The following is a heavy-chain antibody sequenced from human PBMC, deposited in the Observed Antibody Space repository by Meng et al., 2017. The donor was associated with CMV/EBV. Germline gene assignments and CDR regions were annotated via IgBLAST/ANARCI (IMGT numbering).Heavy chain of an antibody. D-gene: IGHD3-22*01. CDR3: ARELYYYDSSGYPGDYYYYGMDV. CDR1: GFTFSSYW. V-gene: IGHV3-7*01. Sequence: GESLKISCAASGFTFSSYWMSWVRQAPGKGLEWVANIKQDGSEKYYVDSVKGRFTISRDNAKNSLYLQMNSLRAEDTAVYYCARELYYYDSSGYPGDYYYYGMDVWGQGTTVTVSS. CDR2: IKQDGSEK. J-gene: IGHJ6*02.